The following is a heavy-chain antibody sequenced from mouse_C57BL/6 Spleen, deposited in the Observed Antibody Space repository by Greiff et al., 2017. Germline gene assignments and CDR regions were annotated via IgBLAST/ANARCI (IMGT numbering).Heavy chain of an antibody. CDR3: ARSGYYGRGGDYYAMCD. J-gene: IGHJ4*01. CDR1: GYAFTNYL. D-gene: IGHD1-1*01. Sequence: VQLQQSGAELVRPGTSVKVSCKASGYAFTNYLIEWVKQRPGQGLEWVGVINPGSGGTNYNEKLKGKATLTADKSYSTAYMQLSSLTSEDSAVYFCARSGYYGRGGDYYAMCDWGQGTSVTVAS. V-gene: IGHV1-54*01. CDR2: INPGSGGT.